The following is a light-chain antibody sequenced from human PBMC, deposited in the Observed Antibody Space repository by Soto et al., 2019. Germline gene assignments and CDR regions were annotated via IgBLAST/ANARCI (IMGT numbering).Light chain of an antibody. Sequence: ELVLTQSPGTLPVSPGERATVSCRASQTVSNNYLAWYQQKPGQAPRLLIYGASSRATGIPDRFSGSGSGTDFTLTISRLEPEDFAVYHCQQYGTSPWTFGQGTKVDI. CDR3: QQYGTSPWT. CDR2: GAS. V-gene: IGKV3-20*01. J-gene: IGKJ1*01. CDR1: QTVSNNY.